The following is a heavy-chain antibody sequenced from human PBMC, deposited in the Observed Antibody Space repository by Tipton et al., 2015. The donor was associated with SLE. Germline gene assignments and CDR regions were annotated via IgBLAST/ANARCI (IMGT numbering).Heavy chain of an antibody. V-gene: IGHV3-30-3*01. J-gene: IGHJ4*02. CDR2: ISYDGSNK. D-gene: IGHD1-26*01. CDR3: ARGSSGSYDY. CDR1: GFTFSSYA. Sequence: SLRLSFAASGFTFSSYAMHWVRQAPGKGLEWVAVISYDGSNKYYADSVKGRFTISRDNSKNTLYLQMNSLRAEDTAVYYCARGSSGSYDYWGQGTLVTVSS.